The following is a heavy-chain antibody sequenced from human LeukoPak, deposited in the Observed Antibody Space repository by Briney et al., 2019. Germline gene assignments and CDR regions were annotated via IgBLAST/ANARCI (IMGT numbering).Heavy chain of an antibody. CDR2: IYYSGST. V-gene: IGHV4-31*03. Sequence: SETLSLTCTVSGGSISSGGNYWSWIRQNPGKGLEWIGYIYYSGSTFHNASLKGRVTISVDTSKNQFSLKLSSVTAADTAVYYCARVIGAVRDWGQGTLVTVSS. J-gene: IGHJ4*02. CDR3: ARVIGAVRD. D-gene: IGHD6-13*01. CDR1: GGSISSGGNY.